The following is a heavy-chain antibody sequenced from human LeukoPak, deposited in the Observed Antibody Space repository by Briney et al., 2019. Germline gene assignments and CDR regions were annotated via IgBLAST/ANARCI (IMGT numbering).Heavy chain of an antibody. CDR1: GGSISSYY. V-gene: IGHV4-59*01. Sequence: SETLSLTCTVSGGSISSYYRSWIRQPPGKGLKWIGYIYDSGSTNYNPSLRSRVTISVDTSKNQFSLKLSSVTAADTAVYYCARAIAVTTISGAVVDAFDIWGQGTMVTVSS. J-gene: IGHJ3*02. CDR3: ARAIAVTTISGAVVDAFDI. D-gene: IGHD4-17*01. CDR2: IYDSGST.